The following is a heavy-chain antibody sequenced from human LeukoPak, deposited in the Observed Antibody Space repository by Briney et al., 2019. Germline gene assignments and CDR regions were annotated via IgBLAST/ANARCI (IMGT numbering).Heavy chain of an antibody. D-gene: IGHD6-13*01. V-gene: IGHV3-23*01. J-gene: IGHJ4*02. CDR3: AKGYSSSWYYFDY. Sequence: GGSLRLSCAASGFTFSSYAMSWVRQAPGKGLEWVSAISGSGGSTYYADSVKGRFTISRDNSENTLYLQMNSLRAEDTAVYYCAKGYSSSWYYFDYWGQGTLVTVSS. CDR1: GFTFSSYA. CDR2: ISGSGGST.